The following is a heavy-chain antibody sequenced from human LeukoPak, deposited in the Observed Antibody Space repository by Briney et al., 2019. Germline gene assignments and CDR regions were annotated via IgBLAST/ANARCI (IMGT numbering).Heavy chain of an antibody. CDR1: GFTFSSYA. Sequence: GRSLRLSCAASGFTFSSYAMHWVRQAPGQGLEWVAVISYDGSNKYYADSVKCRFTISRDNSKNTLYLQMNSLRAEDTAVYYCARWHYYDSSGYRVDYWGQGTLVTVSS. V-gene: IGHV3-30-3*01. CDR3: ARWHYYDSSGYRVDY. J-gene: IGHJ4*02. D-gene: IGHD3-22*01. CDR2: ISYDGSNK.